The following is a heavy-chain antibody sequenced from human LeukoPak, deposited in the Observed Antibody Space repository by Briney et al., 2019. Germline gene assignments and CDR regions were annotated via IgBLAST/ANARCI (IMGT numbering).Heavy chain of an antibody. D-gene: IGHD3-9*01. CDR1: GYSFTSYW. CDR3: AVQGYYDWLSQPGSDAFDI. V-gene: IGHV5-51*01. J-gene: IGHJ3*02. Sequence: GESLKISCKGSGYSFTSYWIGWVRQMPGKGLEWMGIIYPGVSDTRYSPSFQGQVTISADKSISTAYLQWSSLKASDTAMYYCAVQGYYDWLSQPGSDAFDIWGQGTMVTVSS. CDR2: IYPGVSDT.